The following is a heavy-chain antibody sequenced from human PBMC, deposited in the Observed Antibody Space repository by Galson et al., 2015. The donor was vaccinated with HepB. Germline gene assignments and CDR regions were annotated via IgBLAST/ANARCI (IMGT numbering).Heavy chain of an antibody. Sequence: SLRLSCAASGFTFNNHALTWVRQAPGKGLEWVSAIRGSNGDTFYADSVRGRFTIPRDSSKSMLYLQMNSLKVEGTAVYYCARASPYGTTWHGANDYWGQGTLVTVSS. CDR2: IRGSNGDT. V-gene: IGHV3-23*01. D-gene: IGHD1-14*01. CDR1: GFTFNNHA. CDR3: ARASPYGTTWHGANDY. J-gene: IGHJ4*02.